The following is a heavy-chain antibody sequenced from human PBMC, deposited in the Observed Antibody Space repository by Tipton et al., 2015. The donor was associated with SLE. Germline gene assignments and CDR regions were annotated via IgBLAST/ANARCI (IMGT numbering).Heavy chain of an antibody. CDR1: GFTLSSYS. Sequence: SGFTLSSYSMNWVRQAPGKGLEWVSSISSSSSYIYYADSVKGRFTISRDNAKNSLYLQMNSLRAEDTAVYYCAREMVYARSLDYWGQGTLVTVSS. J-gene: IGHJ4*02. CDR3: AREMVYARSLDY. D-gene: IGHD2-8*01. V-gene: IGHV3-21*01. CDR2: ISSSSSYI.